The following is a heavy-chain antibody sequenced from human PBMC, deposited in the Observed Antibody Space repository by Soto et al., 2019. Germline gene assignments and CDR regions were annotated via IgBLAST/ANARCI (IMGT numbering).Heavy chain of an antibody. J-gene: IGHJ5*02. CDR1: GFNFSAYG. D-gene: IGHD2-2*01. CDR3: ARARRSSSCTANA. V-gene: IGHV3-30*02. CDR2: SSIDGVNK. Sequence: QVQLLESGGGVVQPGGSLRLSCEVSGFNFSAYGMNWVRQAPDKGLEWVSFSSIDGVNKYNADSVKGRFTISRDNKKNTLYLQMSSLREGDTGVYYCARARRSSSCTANAWGPGTLVTVSS.